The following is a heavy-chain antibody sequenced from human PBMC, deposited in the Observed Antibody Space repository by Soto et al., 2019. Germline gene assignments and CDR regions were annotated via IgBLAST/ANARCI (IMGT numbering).Heavy chain of an antibody. CDR2: INPNSGGT. CDR1: GYTFTGYY. CDR3: ARQDYYDSSGYYQRYGMDV. D-gene: IGHD3-22*01. Sequence: ASVKVSCKASGYTFTGYYMHWVRQAPGQGLEWMGWINPNSGGTNYAQKFQGRVTMTRDTSISTAYMELSRLRSDDTAVYYCARQDYYDSSGYYQRYGMDVWGQGTTVTVSS. V-gene: IGHV1-2*02. J-gene: IGHJ6*02.